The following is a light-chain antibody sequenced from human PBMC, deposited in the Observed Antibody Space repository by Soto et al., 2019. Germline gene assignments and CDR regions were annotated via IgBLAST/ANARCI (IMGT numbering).Light chain of an antibody. Sequence: DIQMTQSPSTLSASVGDRVTITCRASQSVTNWLAWYQQKPGKAPNLLIYDASRLQSGIPSRFSGSGSGTEFPLTISSLQPADFATYYCQQYTTYPYTFGQGTKLQIK. CDR3: QQYTTYPYT. J-gene: IGKJ2*01. CDR2: DAS. V-gene: IGKV1-5*01. CDR1: QSVTNW.